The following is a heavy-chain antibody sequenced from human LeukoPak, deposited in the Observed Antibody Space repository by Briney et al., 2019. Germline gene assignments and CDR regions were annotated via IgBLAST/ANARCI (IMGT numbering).Heavy chain of an antibody. V-gene: IGHV3-23*01. D-gene: IGHD6-6*01. Sequence: SGGSLRLSCAASGFTFSSYAMTWVRQTTGKGLEWVSAISGSGGSTYYADSVKGRFTISRDNSKNTLYLQMNSLRAEDTAVYYCAKVGIAARPQVGVNAFDIWGQGTMVTVSS. CDR1: GFTFSSYA. CDR3: AKVGIAARPQVGVNAFDI. J-gene: IGHJ3*02. CDR2: ISGSGGST.